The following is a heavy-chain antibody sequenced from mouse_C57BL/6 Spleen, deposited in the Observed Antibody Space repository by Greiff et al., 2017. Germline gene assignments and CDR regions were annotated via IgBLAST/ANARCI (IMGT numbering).Heavy chain of an antibody. CDR1: GFSLTSYG. J-gene: IGHJ4*01. Sequence: VQLQQSGPGLVQPSQSLSITCTVSGFSLTSYGVHWVRQSPGKGLEWLGVIWRGGSTDYNAAFMSRLSITKENSKSQVFFKTNRLQADDTAIYYCAKGYYDYPYAMDYWGQGTSVTVSS. D-gene: IGHD2-4*01. CDR2: IWRGGST. V-gene: IGHV2-5*01. CDR3: AKGYYDYPYAMDY.